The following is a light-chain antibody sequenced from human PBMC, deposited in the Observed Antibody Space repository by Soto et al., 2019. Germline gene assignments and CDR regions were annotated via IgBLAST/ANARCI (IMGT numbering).Light chain of an antibody. CDR3: QQYGSSPYT. J-gene: IGKJ2*01. Sequence: EIVLTQSPGTLSLSPGERATLSCRASPSVSSSSLAWYQQKPGQAPRLLIYGASSRATGIPDRFSGSGSGTDFTLTISRLEPEDCAVFYCQQYGSSPYTFGQGTKLEIK. CDR1: PSVSSSS. V-gene: IGKV3-20*01. CDR2: GAS.